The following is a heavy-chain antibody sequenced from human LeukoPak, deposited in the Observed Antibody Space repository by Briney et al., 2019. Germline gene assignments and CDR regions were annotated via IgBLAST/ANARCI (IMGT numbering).Heavy chain of an antibody. CDR2: IYSGGTT. D-gene: IGHD3-10*01. CDR3: ARPLTGLWYGIDY. CDR1: GFTFSSYG. Sequence: PGGSLRLSCAASGFTFSSYGMHWVRQAPGKGLEWVSVIYSGGTTYYADSVKGRFTISRHNSKNTLYLQMNSLRAEDTAVYYCARPLTGLWYGIDYWGQGTLVTVSS. J-gene: IGHJ4*02. V-gene: IGHV3-NL1*01.